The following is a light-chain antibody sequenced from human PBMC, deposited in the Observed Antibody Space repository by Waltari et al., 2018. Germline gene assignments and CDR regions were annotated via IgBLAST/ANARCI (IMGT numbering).Light chain of an antibody. CDR2: GAS. V-gene: IGKV3-20*01. CDR1: QSVNSRY. CDR3: QQYDTSPPGYT. Sequence: EIVLTQSPGTLSLSPGERATLYCRASQSVNSRYLAWYQQKPGQAPWLLISGASSRATGIPDRFSGSGSGTDFTLTISRLEPEDFAVYYCQQYDTSPPGYTFGQGTKLEIK. J-gene: IGKJ2*01.